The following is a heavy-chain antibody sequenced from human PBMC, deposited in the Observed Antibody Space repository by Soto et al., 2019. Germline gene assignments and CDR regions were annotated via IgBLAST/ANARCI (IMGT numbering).Heavy chain of an antibody. CDR1: GYSFTSYW. D-gene: IGHD3-22*01. J-gene: IGHJ6*02. Sequence: GESLKISCKGSGYSFTSYWTGWVRQMPGKGLEWMGIIYPGDSDTRYSPSFQGQVTISADKSISTAYLQWSSLKASDTAMYYCARHYDSSSLEYYYYGMDVWGQGTTVTVS. CDR2: IYPGDSDT. CDR3: ARHYDSSSLEYYYYGMDV. V-gene: IGHV5-51*01.